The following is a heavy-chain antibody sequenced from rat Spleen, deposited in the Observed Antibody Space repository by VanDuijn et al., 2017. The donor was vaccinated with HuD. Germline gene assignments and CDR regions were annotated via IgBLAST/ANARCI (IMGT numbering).Heavy chain of an antibody. J-gene: IGHJ2*01. CDR3: TRESSSFDY. CDR1: GFTFSDFY. CDR2: IRSGGGNS. V-gene: IGHV5-25*01. D-gene: IGHD1-2*01. Sequence: EVQLVESGGGLVQPGRSMKLSCAASGFTFSDFYMAWVRQSPTKGLEWVASIRSGGGNSYYRDSVKGRFTISRDDAKSTLYLQMNSLRSEDTATYYCTRESSSFDYWGQGVMVTVSS.